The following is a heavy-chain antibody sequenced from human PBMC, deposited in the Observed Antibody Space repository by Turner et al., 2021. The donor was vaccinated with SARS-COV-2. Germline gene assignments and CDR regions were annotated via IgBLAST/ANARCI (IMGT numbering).Heavy chain of an antibody. J-gene: IGHJ4*02. Sequence: QVQLVESGGGVVQPGRSLRLPCAASGFTFSSYGMHWVRQAPGKGLEWVAVTSYDGSNKDYADTVKGRFTISRDNSKNTLDLKMNSLRAEDTAVYYCAKQQGLYSNPMYYFDYWGQGTLVTVSS. CDR2: TSYDGSNK. V-gene: IGHV3-30*18. CDR1: GFTFSSYG. D-gene: IGHD4-4*01. CDR3: AKQQGLYSNPMYYFDY.